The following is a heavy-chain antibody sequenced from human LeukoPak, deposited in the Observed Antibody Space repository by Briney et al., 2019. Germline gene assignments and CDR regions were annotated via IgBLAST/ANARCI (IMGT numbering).Heavy chain of an antibody. CDR1: GFTFSTSA. Sequence: GGSLRLSCAASGFTFSTSATNWVRQAPGRGLEWVSSISPTGGAIFYAASLRGRIIISRDNAKNSLFLQMNSLTAEDTASYFCATGIRERGFDYWGQGTLVTVSS. J-gene: IGHJ4*02. V-gene: IGHV3-21*01. CDR2: ISPTGGAI. D-gene: IGHD1-1*01. CDR3: ATGIRERGFDY.